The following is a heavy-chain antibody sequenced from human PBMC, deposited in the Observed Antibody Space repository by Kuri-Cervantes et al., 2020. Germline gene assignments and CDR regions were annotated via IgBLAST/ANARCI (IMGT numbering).Heavy chain of an antibody. J-gene: IGHJ6*02. Sequence: GGSLRLSCAASGFTVSSNYMSWVRQAPGKGLEWVSVIYSGGSTYYADSVKGRFTISRDNSKNTLYLQMNSPRAEDTAVYYCARDKGFGELSQYGMDVWGQGTTVTVSS. V-gene: IGHV3-66*02. CDR1: GFTVSSNY. D-gene: IGHD3-10*01. CDR3: ARDKGFGELSQYGMDV. CDR2: IYSGGST.